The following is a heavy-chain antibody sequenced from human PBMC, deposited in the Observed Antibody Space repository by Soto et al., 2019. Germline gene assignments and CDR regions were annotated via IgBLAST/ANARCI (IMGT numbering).Heavy chain of an antibody. CDR1: GFTFGDYA. D-gene: IGHD3-16*01. J-gene: IGHJ4*02. CDR3: TSVMLVPDTVDY. Sequence: EVQLVESGGGLVQPGRSLRLSCTASGFTFGDYAMSWFRQAPGKGLEWVGFIRSKSYGGTTEYAASVKGRFAISREDSNSIAYLQMNSLKTDDTAVYYFTSVMLVPDTVDYLGQGTLVTVSS. V-gene: IGHV3-49*03. CDR2: IRSKSYGGTT.